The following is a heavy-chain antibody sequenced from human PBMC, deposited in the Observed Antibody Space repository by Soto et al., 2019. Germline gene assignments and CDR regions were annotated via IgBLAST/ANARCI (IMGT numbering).Heavy chain of an antibody. CDR3: APPISQFTSGLFHSDY. J-gene: IGHJ4*02. Sequence: PSETLSLTCTVSGGSISGTSFYWGWIRQPPGKGLKWIGNIYHTGRTYYNPSLKSRVAISVATTKNQFSLSLSSVTAADSAVFYCAPPISQFTSGLFHSDYWGQGKLVTVSS. V-gene: IGHV4-39*01. D-gene: IGHD6-19*01. CDR1: GGSISGTSFY. CDR2: IYHTGRT.